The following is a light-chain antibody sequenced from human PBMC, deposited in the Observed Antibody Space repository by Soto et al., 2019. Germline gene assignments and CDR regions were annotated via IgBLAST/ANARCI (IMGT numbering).Light chain of an antibody. J-gene: IGKJ2*01. CDR2: GAS. CDR1: QSDSSN. V-gene: IGKV3-15*01. Sequence: EIVMTQAPATLPVSPGEKATLSCRASQSDSSNLAWHQQKPGQAPRVLIYGASTRATGIAARFSGSGSGTEFTLTISSLQSEDFAVYYCQQYNNWLMYTFGQGTKLEIK. CDR3: QQYNNWLMYT.